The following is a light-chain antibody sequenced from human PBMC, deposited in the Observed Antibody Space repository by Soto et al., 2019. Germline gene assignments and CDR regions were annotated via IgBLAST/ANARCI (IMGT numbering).Light chain of an antibody. CDR2: AAS. Sequence: EIVLTQSPGTLSLSPGERATLSCRASQSISSSYLAWYQQKPGQAPRLLIYAASSRATGIPDRFSGSGSGKDFTLTISRPEPEDFAVYYCQQYGSSSYTFGQGTQLEIK. V-gene: IGKV3-20*01. J-gene: IGKJ2*01. CDR1: QSISSSY. CDR3: QQYGSSSYT.